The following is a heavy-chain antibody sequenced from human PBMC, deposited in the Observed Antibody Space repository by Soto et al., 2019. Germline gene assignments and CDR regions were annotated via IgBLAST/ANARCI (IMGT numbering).Heavy chain of an antibody. CDR3: AKDVLSRWLQSYFDY. CDR2: ISYDGSNK. V-gene: IGHV3-30*18. J-gene: IGHJ4*02. D-gene: IGHD6-13*01. CDR1: GFTFSSYG. Sequence: SLRLSCAASGFTFSSYGMHWVRQAPGKGLEWVAVISYDGSNKYYADSVKGRFTISRDNSKNTLYLQMNSLRAEDTAVYYCAKDVLSRWLQSYFDYWGQGTLVTVSS.